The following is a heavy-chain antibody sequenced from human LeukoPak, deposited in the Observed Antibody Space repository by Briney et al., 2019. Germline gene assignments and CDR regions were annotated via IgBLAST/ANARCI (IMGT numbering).Heavy chain of an antibody. CDR2: IWYDGSNK. V-gene: IGHV3-33*06. CDR1: GFTFSSYG. Sequence: PGRSLRLSCAASGFTFSSYGMHWVRQAPGKGLEWVAVIWYDGSNKYYADSVKGRFTISRDNSKNTLYLQMNSLRAEDTAVYYCAKGSYYGSGSYWGSRPWDYWGQGTLVTVSS. D-gene: IGHD3-10*01. J-gene: IGHJ4*02. CDR3: AKGSYYGSGSYWGSRPWDY.